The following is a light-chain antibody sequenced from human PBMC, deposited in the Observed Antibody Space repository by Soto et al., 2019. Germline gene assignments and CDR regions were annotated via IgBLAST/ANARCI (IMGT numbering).Light chain of an antibody. Sequence: EIVLTQSPGTLSLSPGERATLSCRASQRVDDSHLAWYQLRPGQAPRLLIYGASSRATGIPDRFSGSGSGTDFTLTISRLEPEDFATYYCQQSNTYSWTFGQGTKVDIK. J-gene: IGKJ1*01. CDR2: GAS. CDR3: QQSNTYSWT. V-gene: IGKV3-20*01. CDR1: QRVDDSH.